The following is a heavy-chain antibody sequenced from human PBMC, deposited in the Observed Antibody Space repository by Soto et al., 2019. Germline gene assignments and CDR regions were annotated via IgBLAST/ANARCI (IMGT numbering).Heavy chain of an antibody. V-gene: IGHV4-39*01. D-gene: IGHD5-12*01. CDR2: IYKSATT. CDR3: ARPEGGYGSGYSWFDP. Sequence: SETLSLTCSVSGDSISNLDYFWAWIRQPPGQALEYIGYIYKSATTYYNPSFESRVAISVDTSKNQFSLKLSSVTAADTALYYCARPEGGYGSGYSWFDPWGQGTRVTVSS. CDR1: GDSISNLDYF. J-gene: IGHJ5*02.